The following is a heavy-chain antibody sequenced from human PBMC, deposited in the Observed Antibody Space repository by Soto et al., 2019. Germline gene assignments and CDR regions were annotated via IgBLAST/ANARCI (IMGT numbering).Heavy chain of an antibody. CDR3: ARNEPGWYFHS. V-gene: IGHV4-39*01. Sequence: SETLSLTCTFSLVSISSGTNYCAWIRQPPWKGLEWIANIYYSGSTFYNPSLKSRVTISLDTSKNQFSLKLRSVTAADTAVYYCARNEPGWYFHSWGQGTLVTVSS. CDR1: LVSISSGTNY. CDR2: IYYSGST. J-gene: IGHJ4*02.